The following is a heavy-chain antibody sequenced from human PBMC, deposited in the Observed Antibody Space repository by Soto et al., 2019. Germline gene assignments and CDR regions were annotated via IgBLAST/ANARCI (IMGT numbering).Heavy chain of an antibody. J-gene: IGHJ4*02. Sequence: SETLSLTCTVSGGSIISYYWSWIRQPPGKGLEWIGYIYYSGSTNYNPSLKSRVTISVDTSKNQFSLKLSSVTAADTAVYYCAREVLYYYDSSGYLGYFDYWGQGTLVTVS. V-gene: IGHV4-59*01. CDR1: GGSIISYY. CDR2: IYYSGST. CDR3: AREVLYYYDSSGYLGYFDY. D-gene: IGHD3-22*01.